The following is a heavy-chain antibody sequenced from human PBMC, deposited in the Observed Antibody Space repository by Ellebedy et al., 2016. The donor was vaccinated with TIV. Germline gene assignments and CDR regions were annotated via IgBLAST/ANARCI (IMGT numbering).Heavy chain of an antibody. CDR2: IIPILGIA. J-gene: IGHJ4*02. Sequence: SVKVSCXASGGTFSSYAISWVRQAPGQGLEWMGRIIPILGIANYAQKFQGRVTITADKSTSTAYMELSSLRSEDTAVYYCARVVYYGSGRRNYFDYWGQGTLVTVSS. D-gene: IGHD3-10*01. CDR3: ARVVYYGSGRRNYFDY. CDR1: GGTFSSYA. V-gene: IGHV1-69*04.